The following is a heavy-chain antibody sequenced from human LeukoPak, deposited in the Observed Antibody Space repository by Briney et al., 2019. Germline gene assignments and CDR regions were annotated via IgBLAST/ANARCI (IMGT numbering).Heavy chain of an antibody. V-gene: IGHV3-15*01. J-gene: IGHJ4*02. D-gene: IGHD6-13*01. Sequence: GGSLRLSCAASGFTFSNAWMSWVRQDPGKGLEWLGRIKSKTDGGTTDYAAPVKGRFTISRDDSKNTLYLQMNSLKTEDTAVYYCAYWSSSSWNYWGQGTLVTVSS. CDR3: AYWSSSSWNY. CDR2: IKSKTDGGTT. CDR1: GFTFSNAW.